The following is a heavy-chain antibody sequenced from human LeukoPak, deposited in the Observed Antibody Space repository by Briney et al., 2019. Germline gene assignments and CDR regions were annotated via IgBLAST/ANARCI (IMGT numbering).Heavy chain of an antibody. Sequence: GGSLRLSCAASGFTFGDYAMHWVRQAPGKGLEWVSGISWNSGSIGYADSVKGRFTISRDNAKNSLYLQMNSLRAEDTALYYCAKDYAPAAYGSGSSPFDYWGQGTLVTVSS. CDR1: GFTFGDYA. V-gene: IGHV3-9*01. CDR2: ISWNSGSI. CDR3: AKDYAPAAYGSGSSPFDY. J-gene: IGHJ4*02. D-gene: IGHD3-10*01.